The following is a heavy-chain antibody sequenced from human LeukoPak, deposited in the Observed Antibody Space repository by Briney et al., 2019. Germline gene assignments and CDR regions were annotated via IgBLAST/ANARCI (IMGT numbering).Heavy chain of an antibody. D-gene: IGHD3-3*01. Sequence: ASVKVSCKASGYTFTSYYMHWVRQAPGQGLEWMGIINPSGGSTSYAQKFQGRVTMTRDTSISTAYMELSRLRSDDTAVYYCARAKYYDFWSGYYTTSPFDYWGQGTLVTVSS. CDR2: INPSGGST. J-gene: IGHJ4*02. CDR1: GYTFTSYY. CDR3: ARAKYYDFWSGYYTTSPFDY. V-gene: IGHV1-46*01.